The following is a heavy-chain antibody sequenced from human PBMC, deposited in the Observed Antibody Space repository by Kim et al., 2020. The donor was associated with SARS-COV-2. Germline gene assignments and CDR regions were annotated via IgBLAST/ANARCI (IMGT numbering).Heavy chain of an antibody. V-gene: IGHV1-2*04. D-gene: IGHD2-21*01. CDR3: ARGHRYYFDY. CDR2: GK. J-gene: IGHJ4*02. Sequence: GKNNAQKLQGWVTMTRDTSISTAYMELGGLRSEDTAVYYCARGHRYYFDYWGQGTLVTVSS.